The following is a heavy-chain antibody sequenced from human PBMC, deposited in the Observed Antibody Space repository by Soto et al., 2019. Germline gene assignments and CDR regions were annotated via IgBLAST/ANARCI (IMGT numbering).Heavy chain of an antibody. CDR1: GGTFSTYA. D-gene: IGHD5-18*01. Sequence: QVQLVQSGAEVKKPESSVKVSCKAPGGTFSTYAISWVRQAPGQGLEWMGGIIPMFGTANYAQRFQDRVTITADESTNTVDMELGSLRSEDTAVYFCASGIQLWLRRINTGYSGWGQGTLVTVSS. V-gene: IGHV1-69*12. J-gene: IGHJ4*02. CDR3: ASGIQLWLRRINTGYSG. CDR2: IIPMFGTA.